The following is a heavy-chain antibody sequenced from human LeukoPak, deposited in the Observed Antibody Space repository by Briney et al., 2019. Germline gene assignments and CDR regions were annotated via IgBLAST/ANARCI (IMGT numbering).Heavy chain of an antibody. CDR3: ARHQCRRLGFRLLCHLDY. V-gene: IGHV5-51*01. J-gene: IGHJ4*02. CDR2: TYPGDSDV. CDR1: GYSFTNYW. D-gene: IGHD2-15*01. Sequence: GESLKISCRASGYSFTNYWIGWVRQIPGKGLEWMGITYPGDSDVRYSPSFQGQATISADKSIGTAYLQWSSLKASDTAIYYCARHQCRRLGFRLLCHLDYWGQGTLVTVSS.